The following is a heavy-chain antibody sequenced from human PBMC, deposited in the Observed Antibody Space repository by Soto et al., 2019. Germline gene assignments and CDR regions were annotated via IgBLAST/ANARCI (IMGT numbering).Heavy chain of an antibody. CDR1: GGSISSSSYY. J-gene: IGHJ5*02. CDR3: ARRGGYSSSFEP. Sequence: PSEPLSLTSTVSGGSISSSSYYWGWIRQPPGKGLEWIGSIYYSGSTYYNPSLKSRVTISVDTSKNQFSLKLSSVTAADTAVYYGARRGGYSSSFEPWGQGTLLTVAS. CDR2: IYYSGST. V-gene: IGHV4-39*01. D-gene: IGHD6-13*01.